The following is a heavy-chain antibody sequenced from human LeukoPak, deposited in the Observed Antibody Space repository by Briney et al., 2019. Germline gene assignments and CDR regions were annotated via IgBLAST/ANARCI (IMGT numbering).Heavy chain of an antibody. V-gene: IGHV3-33*01. J-gene: IGHJ1*01. Sequence: GGSLRLSCAASGFTFSSYGMHWVRQAPGKGLEWVAVIWYGGSNKYYADSVKGRFTISRDNSKNTLYLQMNSLRAEDTAVYYCARDLAVAGTEYFQHWGQGTLVTVSS. CDR1: GFTFSSYG. D-gene: IGHD6-19*01. CDR3: ARDLAVAGTEYFQH. CDR2: IWYGGSNK.